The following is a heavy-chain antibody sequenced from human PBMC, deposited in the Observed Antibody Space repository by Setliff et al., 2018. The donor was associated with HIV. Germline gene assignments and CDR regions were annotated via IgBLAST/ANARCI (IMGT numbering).Heavy chain of an antibody. J-gene: IGHJ6*03. Sequence: SETLSLTCTVSGYSISSGYYWGWIRQPPGKGLEWIGYIYHSGGTKYNPSLKSRVSISVDTSKNQFSLKLISVTAADTAVYYCARDDYMDVWGKGTTVTVSS. CDR3: ARDDYMDV. CDR2: IYHSGGT. V-gene: IGHV4-38-2*02. CDR1: GYSISSGYY.